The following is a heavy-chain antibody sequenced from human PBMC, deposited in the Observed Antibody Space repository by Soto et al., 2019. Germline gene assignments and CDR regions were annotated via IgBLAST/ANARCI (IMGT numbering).Heavy chain of an antibody. D-gene: IGHD1-26*01. CDR2: IYYSGST. CDR3: ARLPNSELGSDY. V-gene: IGHV4-59*08. Sequence: SETLSLTCTVSGGSISSYYWSWIRQPPGKGLEWIGYIYYSGSTNYNPSLKSRVTISVDTSKNQFSLKLSSVTAADTAVYYCARLPNSELGSDYWGQGTLVTVSS. CDR1: GGSISSYY. J-gene: IGHJ4*02.